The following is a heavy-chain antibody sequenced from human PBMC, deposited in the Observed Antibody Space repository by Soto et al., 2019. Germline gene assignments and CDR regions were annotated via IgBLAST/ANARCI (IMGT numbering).Heavy chain of an antibody. CDR2: IIPIFGTA. J-gene: IGHJ4*02. CDR1: GGTFSSYA. CDR3: AREATTGIAVAFDY. V-gene: IGHV1-69*13. Sequence: ASVKVSCKASGGTFSSYAISWVRQAPGQGLEWMGGIIPIFGTANYAQKFQGRVTITADESTSTAYMELSSLRSEDTAVYYCAREATTGIAVAFDYWGQGTLVTVSS. D-gene: IGHD6-19*01.